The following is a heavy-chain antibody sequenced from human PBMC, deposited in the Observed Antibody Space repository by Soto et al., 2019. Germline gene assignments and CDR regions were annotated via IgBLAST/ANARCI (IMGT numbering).Heavy chain of an antibody. D-gene: IGHD3-22*01. CDR2: IYHSGST. V-gene: IGHV4-30-2*01. Sequence: SETLSLTCAVSGGSISSGGYSWSWIRQPPGKGLEWIGYIYHSGSTNYNPSLKSRVTISVDKSKNQFSLKLSSVTAADTAVYYCARYNYYDSSGLHWHFDYWGQGTLVTVSS. CDR3: ARYNYYDSSGLHWHFDY. CDR1: GGSISSGGYS. J-gene: IGHJ4*02.